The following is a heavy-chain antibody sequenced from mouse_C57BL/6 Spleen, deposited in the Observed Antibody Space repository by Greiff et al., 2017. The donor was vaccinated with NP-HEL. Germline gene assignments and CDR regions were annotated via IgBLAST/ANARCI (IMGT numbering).Heavy chain of an antibody. CDR2: IYPGSGNT. J-gene: IGHJ1*03. D-gene: IGHD1-1*01. Sequence: VQLQQSGAELVRPGASVKLSCKASGYTFTDYYINWVKQRPGQGLEWIARIYPGSGNTYYNEKFKGKATLTAEKSSSTAYMQLSSLTSEDSAVYFCATRTTVVEGYFDVWGTGTTVTVSS. CDR3: ATRTTVVEGYFDV. V-gene: IGHV1-76*01. CDR1: GYTFTDYY.